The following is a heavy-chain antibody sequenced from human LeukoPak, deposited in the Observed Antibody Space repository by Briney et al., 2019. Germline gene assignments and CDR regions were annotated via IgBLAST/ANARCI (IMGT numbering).Heavy chain of an antibody. Sequence: GGSLRLSCAASGFTFSSCGMHWVRQAPGKGLEWVAVIWYDGSNKYYADSVKGRFTISRDNSKNTLYLQMNSLRAEDTAVYYCARDSPIVVVPAAIQSGYSGYDLGWFDPWGQGTLVTVSS. J-gene: IGHJ5*02. V-gene: IGHV3-33*01. CDR1: GFTFSSCG. D-gene: IGHD2-2*01. CDR2: IWYDGSNK. CDR3: ARDSPIVVVPAAIQSGYSGYDLGWFDP.